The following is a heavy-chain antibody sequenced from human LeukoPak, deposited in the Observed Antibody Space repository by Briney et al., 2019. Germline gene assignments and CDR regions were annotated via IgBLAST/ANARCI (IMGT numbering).Heavy chain of an antibody. CDR2: IYYSGST. CDR3: ARYCSSTNCYKGGFDP. J-gene: IGHJ5*02. CDR1: GVSISGGGYY. D-gene: IGHD2-2*02. Sequence: PSETLSLTCTVSGVSISGGGYYWSWIRQHPGKGLEWIVYIYYSGSTYSNPSLKSRVTISVDTSKNQFSLNLSSVTAADTAVYYCARYCSSTNCYKGGFDPWGQGTLVTVSS. V-gene: IGHV4-31*03.